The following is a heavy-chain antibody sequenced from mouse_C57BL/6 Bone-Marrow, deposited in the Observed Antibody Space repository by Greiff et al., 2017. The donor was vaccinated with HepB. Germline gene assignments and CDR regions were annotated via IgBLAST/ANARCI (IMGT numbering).Heavy chain of an antibody. J-gene: IGHJ4*01. CDR2: IHPSDSDT. V-gene: IGHV1-74*01. D-gene: IGHD2-5*01. CDR3: AGRRIHYSNYGLYYAMDY. Sequence: QVQLQQPGAELVKPGASVKVSCKASGYTFTSYWMHWVKQRPGQGLEWIGRIHPSDSDTNYNQKFKGKATLTVDKSSSTAYMQLSSLTSEDSAVYYCAGRRIHYSNYGLYYAMDYWGQGTSVTVSS. CDR1: GYTFTSYW.